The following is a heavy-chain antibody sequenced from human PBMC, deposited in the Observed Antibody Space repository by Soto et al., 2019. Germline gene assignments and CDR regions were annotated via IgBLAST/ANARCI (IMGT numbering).Heavy chain of an antibody. CDR2: ISGSGGST. CDR3: AKDRVLRFLEWLLYPFDY. CDR1: GFTFSSYA. V-gene: IGHV3-23*01. D-gene: IGHD3-3*01. J-gene: IGHJ4*02. Sequence: LRLSCAASGFTFSSYAMSWVRQAPGKGLEWVSAISGSGGSTYYADSVKGRFTISRDNSKNTLYLQMNSLRAEDTAVYYCAKDRVLRFLEWLLYPFDYWGQGTLVTVSS.